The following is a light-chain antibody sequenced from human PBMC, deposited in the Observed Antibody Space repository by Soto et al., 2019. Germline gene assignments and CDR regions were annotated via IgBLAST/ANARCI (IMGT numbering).Light chain of an antibody. Sequence: EIVLTQSPATLSLSPGEGATLSCRASQSIRTYLGWYQQKPGQAPRLLIYDASNSATGIPARFSGSGSGTDFTLTISSLDPEDFAVYYCQQRIDWPLTFGGGTKVEIK. J-gene: IGKJ4*01. V-gene: IGKV3-11*01. CDR3: QQRIDWPLT. CDR2: DAS. CDR1: QSIRTY.